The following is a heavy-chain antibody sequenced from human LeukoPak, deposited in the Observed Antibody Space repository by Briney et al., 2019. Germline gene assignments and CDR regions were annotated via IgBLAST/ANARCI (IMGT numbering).Heavy chain of an antibody. Sequence: SETLSLTCTVSGYSISSGYYWGWIRQPPGKGLEWIGSIYHSGSTYYNPSLKSRVTISVDTSKNQFSLKLSSVTAADTAVYYCAREVSSSGLFDLWGRGTLVTVSS. V-gene: IGHV4-38-2*02. CDR1: GYSISSGYY. CDR3: AREVSSSGLFDL. D-gene: IGHD6-13*01. CDR2: IYHSGST. J-gene: IGHJ2*01.